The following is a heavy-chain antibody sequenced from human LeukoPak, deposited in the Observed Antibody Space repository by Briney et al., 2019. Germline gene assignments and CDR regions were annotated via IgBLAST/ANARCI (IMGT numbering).Heavy chain of an antibody. CDR3: ARDRDGKDY. V-gene: IGHV3-7*03. D-gene: IGHD1-1*01. CDR1: GFAFNTYW. J-gene: IGHJ4*02. Sequence: GGSLRLSCAASGFAFNTYWMSWVRQAPGKGLEWVANIGQDGTEKHHVDSVRGRFTITRDNAKNSVFLQMNSLRAEDTAVYYCARDRDGKDYWGQGTLVTVSS. CDR2: IGQDGTEK.